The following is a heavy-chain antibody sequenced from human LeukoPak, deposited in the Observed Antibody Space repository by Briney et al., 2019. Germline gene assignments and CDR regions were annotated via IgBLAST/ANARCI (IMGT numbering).Heavy chain of an antibody. D-gene: IGHD4/OR15-4a*01. Sequence: GGSLRLSCAASGFTFDDYAMHWVRQAPGKGLEWVSTISTSGGSTYYADSVKGRFTISRDNSKNTLYLQMNSLRAEDTAVYYCARRAGAYSHPYDYWGQGTLVTVSS. CDR3: ARRAGAYSHPYDY. CDR1: GFTFDDYA. V-gene: IGHV3-23*01. CDR2: ISTSGGST. J-gene: IGHJ4*02.